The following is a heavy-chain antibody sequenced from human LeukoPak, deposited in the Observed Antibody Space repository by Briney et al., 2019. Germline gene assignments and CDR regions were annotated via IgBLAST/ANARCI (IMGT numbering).Heavy chain of an antibody. J-gene: IGHJ4*02. CDR3: ARTNQYSGYDHYFDY. CDR1: GGSISSGGYY. CDR2: IYYSGST. D-gene: IGHD5-12*01. V-gene: IGHV4-31*03. Sequence: SETLSLTCTVSGGSISSGGYYWSWIRQHPGKGLEWIGYIYYSGSTYYNPSLKSRVTISVDTSKNQFSLKLSSVTAADTAVYYCARTNQYSGYDHYFDYWGQGTLVTVSS.